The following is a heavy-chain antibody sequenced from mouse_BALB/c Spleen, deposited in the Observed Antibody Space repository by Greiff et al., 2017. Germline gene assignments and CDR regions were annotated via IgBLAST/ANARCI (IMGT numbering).Heavy chain of an antibody. CDR2: ISSGSSTI. J-gene: IGHJ4*01. Sequence: RVEWVAYISSGSSTIYYADTVKGRFTISRDNPKNTLFLQMTSLRSEDTAMYYCARSEGYDYDAGAMDYWGQGTSVTVSS. CDR3: ARSEGYDYDAGAMDY. D-gene: IGHD2-4*01. V-gene: IGHV5-17*02.